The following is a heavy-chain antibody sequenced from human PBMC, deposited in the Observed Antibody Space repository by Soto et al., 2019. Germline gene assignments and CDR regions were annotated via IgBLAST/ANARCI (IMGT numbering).Heavy chain of an antibody. V-gene: IGHV3-33*08. CDR1: GFTFSSYA. J-gene: IGHJ3*02. CDR2: IWYDGSNK. D-gene: IGHD3-10*01. Sequence: PGGSLRLSCAASGFTFSSYAMHWVRQAPGKGLEWVAVIWYDGSNKYYADSVKGRFTISRDNSKNTLYLQMNSLRAEDTAVYYCAREREGWMVRGVNSRSAFDIWGQGTMVTVSS. CDR3: AREREGWMVRGVNSRSAFDI.